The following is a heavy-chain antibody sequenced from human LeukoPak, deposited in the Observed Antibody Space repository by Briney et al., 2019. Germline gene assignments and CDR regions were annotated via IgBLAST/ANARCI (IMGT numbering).Heavy chain of an antibody. CDR1: GFMFSSNW. CDR2: IKQDGSEK. CDR3: VRGAYYAAY. V-gene: IGHV3-7*01. Sequence: GGSLRLSCAASGFMFSSNWMSWVRQTPGKGLEWVANIKQDGSEKNYVDSVKGRFTISRDNVKNALYLQMNSLRVEDTGIYYCVRGAYYAAYWGQGTLVTVSS. J-gene: IGHJ4*02. D-gene: IGHD2/OR15-2a*01.